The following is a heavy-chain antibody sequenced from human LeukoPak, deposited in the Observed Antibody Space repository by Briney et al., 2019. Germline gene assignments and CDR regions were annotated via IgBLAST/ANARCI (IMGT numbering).Heavy chain of an antibody. CDR2: ISGRSTTI. V-gene: IGHV3-48*01. Sequence: GGSLRLSCEASGFTFSSYSMNWVRQAPGKGLEWVSFISGRSTTIYYADSVKGRFTISRDNARNSLSLQMNSLRTEDTAVYYCAWTINFDFWSGYYGAFDIWGQGTMVTVSS. J-gene: IGHJ3*02. D-gene: IGHD3-3*01. CDR1: GFTFSSYS. CDR3: AWTINFDFWSGYYGAFDI.